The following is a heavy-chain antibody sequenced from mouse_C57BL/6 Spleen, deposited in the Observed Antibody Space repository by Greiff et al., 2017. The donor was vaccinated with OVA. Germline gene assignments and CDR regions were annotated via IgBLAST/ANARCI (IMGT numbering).Heavy chain of an antibody. CDR3: ARRRICDGYYGAMDY. J-gene: IGHJ4*01. Sequence: QVQLQQPGAELVKPGASVKMSCKASGYTFTSYWITWVKQRPGQGLEWIGDIYPGSGSTNYNEKFKSKATLTVDTSSSTAYMQLSSLTSEDSAVYYCARRRICDGYYGAMDYWGQGTSVTVSS. CDR1: GYTFTSYW. V-gene: IGHV1-55*01. D-gene: IGHD2-3*01. CDR2: IYPGSGST.